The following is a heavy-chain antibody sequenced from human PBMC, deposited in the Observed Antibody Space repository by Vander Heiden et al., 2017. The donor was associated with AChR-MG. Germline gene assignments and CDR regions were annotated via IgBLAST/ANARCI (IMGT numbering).Heavy chain of an antibody. J-gene: IGHJ6*02. CDR2: IIPIFGTA. CDR3: ARGWLRPEGYYYYGMDV. Sequence: VQLVQSGAEVKKPGSSVKVSCKASGGTFSSYAISWVRQAPGQGLEWMGGIIPIFGTANYAQKFQGRVTITADESTSTAYMELSSLRSEDTAVYYCARGWLRPEGYYYYGMDVWGQGTTVTVSS. CDR1: GGTFSSYA. V-gene: IGHV1-69*01. D-gene: IGHD5-12*01.